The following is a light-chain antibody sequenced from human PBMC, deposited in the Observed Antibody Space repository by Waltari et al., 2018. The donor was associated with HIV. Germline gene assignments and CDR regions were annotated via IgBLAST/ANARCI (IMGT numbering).Light chain of an antibody. CDR3: MQALQTPYT. CDR2: LGS. J-gene: IGKJ2*01. V-gene: IGKV2-28*01. CDR1: QSLLHSNGYNY. Sequence: DIVMTQSPLSLPVTPGEPASISCRSSQSLLHSNGYNYLDWYLQKPGQSPKLLIYLGSNRASGVPDRFSGSGSGTDFTLKISRVESEDVVFYYCMQALQTPYTFGLGTKLQIK.